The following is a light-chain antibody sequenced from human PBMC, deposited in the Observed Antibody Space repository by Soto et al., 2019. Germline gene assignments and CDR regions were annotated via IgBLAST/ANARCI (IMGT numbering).Light chain of an antibody. CDR1: SSDVGGYNY. CDR2: DVS. J-gene: IGLJ2*01. V-gene: IGLV2-14*01. Sequence: QSALTQPASVSGSPGQSITISCTGTSSDVGGYNYVSWYQQHPGKAPKLMIYDVSNRPSGVSNRFSGSKSGNTASLTISGLQAEDEADYYCSSHTSSSTPQFGGGTKVTVL. CDR3: SSHTSSSTPQ.